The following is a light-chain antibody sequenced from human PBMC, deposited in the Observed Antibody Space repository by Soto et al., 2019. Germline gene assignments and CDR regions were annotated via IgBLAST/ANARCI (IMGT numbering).Light chain of an antibody. CDR3: QQYTGPPTT. CDR2: GTS. Sequence: EIILTQSPDTLSLSPGERATLSCRASQTVSSNYLAWCQQRPGQAPRLLIYGTSTRAAGNPDRFSGSGSGTAFILTITRLEPEDSAVYFCQQYTGPPTTFGQGTRLEIK. CDR1: QTVSSNY. J-gene: IGKJ5*01. V-gene: IGKV3-20*01.